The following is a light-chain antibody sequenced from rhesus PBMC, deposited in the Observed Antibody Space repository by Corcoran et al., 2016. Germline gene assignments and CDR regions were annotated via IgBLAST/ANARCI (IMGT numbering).Light chain of an antibody. CDR3: QQYNSAPFT. CDR1: QSISSW. Sequence: DIQMTQSPSSLSASVGDKVTITCQASQSISSWVAWYQQKPGKAPKPLIYKAATLESGVPSRFRGSGSGTDFTLTISSLQPEDFATYYCQQYNSAPFTFGPGPNWISN. V-gene: IGKV1-16*01. CDR2: KAA. J-gene: IGKJ3*01.